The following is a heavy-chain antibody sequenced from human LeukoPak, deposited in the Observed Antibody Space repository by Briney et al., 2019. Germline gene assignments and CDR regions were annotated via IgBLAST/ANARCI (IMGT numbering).Heavy chain of an antibody. CDR3: ARDLSWFGEFDY. CDR2: IWYDGSNK. J-gene: IGHJ4*02. V-gene: IGHV3-33*01. D-gene: IGHD3-10*01. Sequence: GGSLRLSCAASGFTFSSYGMHWVRQAPGKGLEWVAVIWYDGSNKYSADSVKGRFTISRDNSKNTLYLQMNSLRAEDTAVYYCARDLSWFGEFDYWGQGTLVTVSS. CDR1: GFTFSSYG.